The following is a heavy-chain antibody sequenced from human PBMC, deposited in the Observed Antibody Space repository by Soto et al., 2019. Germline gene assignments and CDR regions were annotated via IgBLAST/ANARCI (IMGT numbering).Heavy chain of an antibody. CDR2: IYWDDDK. V-gene: IGHV2-5*02. Sequence: QITLKESGPTLVRPTQTLTLTCTFSGFSLTTSGVGVGWIRQPPGKALELLAVIYWDDDKRYSSSLKSRLTITKDTSKKQVVLTMTNMDPVDTAKYYCAHHPYYGLGSYSFDYGGQGTLVTVSS. J-gene: IGHJ4*02. D-gene: IGHD3-10*01. CDR3: AHHPYYGLGSYSFDY. CDR1: GFSLTTSGVG.